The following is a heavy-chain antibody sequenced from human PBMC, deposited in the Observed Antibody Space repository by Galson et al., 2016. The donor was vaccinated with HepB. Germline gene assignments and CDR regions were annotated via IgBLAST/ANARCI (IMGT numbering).Heavy chain of an antibody. CDR1: GYTFTSYY. Sequence: SVKVSCKASGYTFTSYYLHWVRQAPGQGLEWMGIINPTGGDTPPAQKFQGRVTMTRDTSTSTVYMELSSLRSEDTAVYYCARGVLDYYGMDVWGQGTTVTVSS. CDR3: ARGVLDYYGMDV. D-gene: IGHD3-10*01. CDR2: INPTGGDT. J-gene: IGHJ6*02. V-gene: IGHV1-46*01.